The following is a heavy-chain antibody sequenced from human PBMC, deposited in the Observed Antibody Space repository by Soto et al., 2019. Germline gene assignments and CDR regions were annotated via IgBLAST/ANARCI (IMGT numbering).Heavy chain of an antibody. J-gene: IGHJ6*02. CDR3: ARSDYGDYVSWTNQGKLYYYYGMDV. CDR1: GGTFSSYA. V-gene: IGHV1-69*13. Sequence: GASVKVSCKASGGTFSSYAISWVRQAPGQGLEWMGGIIPIFGTANYAQKFQGRVTITADESTSTAYMELSSLRSEDTAVYYCARSDYGDYVSWTNQGKLYYYYGMDVWGQGTTVTVSS. CDR2: IIPIFGTA. D-gene: IGHD4-17*01.